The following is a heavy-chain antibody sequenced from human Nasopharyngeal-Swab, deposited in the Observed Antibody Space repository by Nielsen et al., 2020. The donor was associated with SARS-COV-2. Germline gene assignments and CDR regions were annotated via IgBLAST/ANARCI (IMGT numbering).Heavy chain of an antibody. V-gene: IGHV3-30*04. CDR3: ARLGTESYHYYSLDV. D-gene: IGHD1-1*01. CDR2: ISYDGSNK. CDR1: GFTFSSYA. J-gene: IGHJ6*02. Sequence: GESLKISCAASGFTFSSYAMHWVRQAPGKGLEWVAVISYDGSNKYYADSVKGRFTISRDNSKNTLYLQMNNLRAEDTAVYYCARLGTESYHYYSLDVWGQGTTVTVSS.